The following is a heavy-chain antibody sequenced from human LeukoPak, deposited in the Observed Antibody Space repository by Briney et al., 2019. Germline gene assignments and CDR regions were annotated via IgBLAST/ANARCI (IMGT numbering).Heavy chain of an antibody. CDR3: ARDPSPEYSGSYYYFDY. Sequence: GGSLRLSCAASGFTVSSNYMSWVRQAPGKGLEWVALISYDGSNKYYADSVKGRFTISRDNSKNTLYLQMNSLRAEDTAVYYCARDPSPEYSGSYYYFDYWGQGTLVTVSS. J-gene: IGHJ4*02. CDR1: GFTVSSNY. D-gene: IGHD1-26*01. CDR2: ISYDGSNK. V-gene: IGHV3-30-3*01.